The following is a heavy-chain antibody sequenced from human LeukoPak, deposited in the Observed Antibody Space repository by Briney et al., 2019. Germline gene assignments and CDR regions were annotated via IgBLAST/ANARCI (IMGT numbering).Heavy chain of an antibody. CDR3: ARDRSNYGGFDY. CDR2: IWYDGSNK. J-gene: IGHJ4*02. CDR1: GFTFSSYA. V-gene: IGHV3-33*01. Sequence: GGSLRLSCAASGFTFSSYAMHWVRQAPGKGLEWVAIIWYDGSNKYYADSVKGRFTISRDNSKNTLYVQMNSLRAEDAAVYYCARDRSNYGGFDYWGQGTLVTVSS. D-gene: IGHD4-11*01.